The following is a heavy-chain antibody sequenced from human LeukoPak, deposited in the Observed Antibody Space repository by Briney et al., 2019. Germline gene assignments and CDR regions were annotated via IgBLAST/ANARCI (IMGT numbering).Heavy chain of an antibody. V-gene: IGHV3-30*18. CDR1: GFTFSSYG. J-gene: IGHJ4*02. CDR3: AKGYSSSSLGFYYFDY. Sequence: GGSLRLSCAASGFTFSSYGMHWVRQAPGKGLEWVAVISYDGSNKYYADSVKGRFTISRDNSKNTLYLQMNSLRAEDTAVYYCAKGYSSSSLGFYYFDYWGQGTLVTVSS. CDR2: ISYDGSNK. D-gene: IGHD6-6*01.